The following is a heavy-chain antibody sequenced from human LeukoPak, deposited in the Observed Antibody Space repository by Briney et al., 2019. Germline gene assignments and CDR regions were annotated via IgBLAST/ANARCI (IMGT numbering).Heavy chain of an antibody. V-gene: IGHV1-2*02. CDR3: AKDRYGDYEAPFHYYMDA. CDR1: GYTFTDYY. CDR2: INPNSGGT. Sequence: GASVKVSCKASGYTFTDYYMHWVRQAPGQGLEWMGWINPNSGGTNYAQKFQGRVTMTRDTSISTAYMELSRLRSDDTAVYYCAKDRYGDYEAPFHYYMDAWGRGITVTVSS. J-gene: IGHJ6*03. D-gene: IGHD5-12*01.